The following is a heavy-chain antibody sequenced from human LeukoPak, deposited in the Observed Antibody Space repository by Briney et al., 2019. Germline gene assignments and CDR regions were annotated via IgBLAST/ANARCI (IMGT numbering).Heavy chain of an antibody. Sequence: GRSLRLSCAASGLSFRSYGMHWVRQAPGKGLEWVALLSYDGSNEYYADSVKGRFTISRDTSRNTLDLQMNSLRGEDTAVYYCAKTGPMGDNFYYYYMDVWGKGTTVTVSS. D-gene: IGHD5-24*01. CDR1: GLSFRSYG. V-gene: IGHV3-30*06. J-gene: IGHJ6*03. CDR2: LSYDGSNE. CDR3: AKTGPMGDNFYYYYMDV.